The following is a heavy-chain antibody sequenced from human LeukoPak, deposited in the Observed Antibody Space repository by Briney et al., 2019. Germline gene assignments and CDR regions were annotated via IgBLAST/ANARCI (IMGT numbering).Heavy chain of an antibody. CDR2: INTGNGNT. D-gene: IGHD6-13*01. J-gene: IGHJ4*02. CDR1: GYTFTDYA. V-gene: IGHV1-3*04. Sequence: ASVKVSCKASGYTFTDYAIHWVRQAPGQRLEWMGWINTGNGNTRYSQKFQDRFTITRDTSASTVYMELSSLRSEDTAVYYCARDRSSSWYYFDSWGQGTLVTVSS. CDR3: ARDRSSSWYYFDS.